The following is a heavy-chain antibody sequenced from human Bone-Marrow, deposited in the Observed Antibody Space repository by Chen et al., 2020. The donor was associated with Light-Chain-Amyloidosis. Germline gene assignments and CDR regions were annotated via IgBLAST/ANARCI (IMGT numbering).Heavy chain of an antibody. CDR3: ARDPPYFSGGSCDACFFDL. D-gene: IGHD2-15*01. Sequence: EVQLLESGGGLIQPGGSLRVSFAPSIFSFSSYAMRWVRQATGMGLEGVSSSRGRCSSTDYAVSVIGRCTISRDNPENTLYLQMNSLRVEDTAVYYCARDPPYFSGGSCDACFFDLWGRGTLVTVSS. CDR1: IFSFSSYA. J-gene: IGHJ2*01. CDR2: SRGRCSST. V-gene: IGHV3-23*01.